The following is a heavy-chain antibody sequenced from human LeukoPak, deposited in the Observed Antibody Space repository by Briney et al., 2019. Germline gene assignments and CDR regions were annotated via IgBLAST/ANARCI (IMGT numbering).Heavy chain of an antibody. CDR2: IYYSGST. V-gene: IGHV4-30-4*01. D-gene: IGHD3-10*01. CDR3: ATRPDGSGWFDP. J-gene: IGHJ5*02. Sequence: SETLSLTCTVSGGSISSGDYYWSWIRQPPGKGLEWIGYIYYSGSTYYNPSLKSRVTVSVDTSKNQFSLKLTSVTAADTAVYYCATRPDGSGWFDPWGQGTLVTVSS. CDR1: GGSISSGDYY.